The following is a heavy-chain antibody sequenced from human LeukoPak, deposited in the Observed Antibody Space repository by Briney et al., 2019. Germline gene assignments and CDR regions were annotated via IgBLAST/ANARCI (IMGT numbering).Heavy chain of an antibody. Sequence: SETQSLTCTVSGGSISSSGYYWGWIRQPPGKGLEWIGSIYYSGSTYYNPSLKSRVTISVDTSKNQFSLKLSSVTAADTAVYYCARPGYYYDSSGDFDIWGQGTMVTVSS. D-gene: IGHD3-22*01. CDR1: GGSISSSGYY. J-gene: IGHJ3*02. CDR3: ARPGYYYDSSGDFDI. CDR2: IYYSGST. V-gene: IGHV4-39*01.